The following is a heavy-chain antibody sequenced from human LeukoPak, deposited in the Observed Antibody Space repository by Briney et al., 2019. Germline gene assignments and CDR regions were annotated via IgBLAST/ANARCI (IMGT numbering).Heavy chain of an antibody. J-gene: IGHJ4*02. CDR1: GFTFSSYS. V-gene: IGHV3-48*01. D-gene: IGHD3-22*01. CDR2: ISSSSSTI. Sequence: GGSLRLSCAASGFTFSSYSMNWVRQAPGKGLEWVSYISSSSSTIYYADSVKGRFTISRDNAKNSLYLQMNSLRAEDTAVYYFARGQLYYYDSSGGRTYTDYWGQGTLVTVSS. CDR3: ARGQLYYYDSSGGRTYTDY.